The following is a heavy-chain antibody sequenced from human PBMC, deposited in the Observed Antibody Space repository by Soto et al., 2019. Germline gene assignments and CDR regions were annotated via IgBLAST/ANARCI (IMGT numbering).Heavy chain of an antibody. Sequence: AGGSLRLSCAAPGFTLSSNYMSWVRQAPGKGLEWVSVIYSGGSTYYADSVKGRFTISRDNSKNTLYLQMNSLRAEDTAVYYCARDLGSSNDYWGQGTLVTVSS. CDR2: IYSGGST. CDR1: GFTLSSNY. V-gene: IGHV3-66*01. J-gene: IGHJ4*02. CDR3: ARDLGSSNDY. D-gene: IGHD6-13*01.